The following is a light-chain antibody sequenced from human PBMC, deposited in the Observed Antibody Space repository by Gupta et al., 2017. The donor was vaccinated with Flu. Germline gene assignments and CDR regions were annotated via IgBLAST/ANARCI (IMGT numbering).Light chain of an antibody. CDR3: QSYNSPSRDVV. CDR1: RGSIATNY. V-gene: IGLV6-57*01. J-gene: IGLJ2*01. CDR2: EDN. Sequence: NFMLTPPHSVSESPGKTVTISCSRSRGSIATNYVQWYQQRPGSSPTTVMYEDNQRPPEVPDRFSGSIDSSSNSASLTISGLKTEDEADYFCQSYNSPSRDVVFGGGTKLTVL.